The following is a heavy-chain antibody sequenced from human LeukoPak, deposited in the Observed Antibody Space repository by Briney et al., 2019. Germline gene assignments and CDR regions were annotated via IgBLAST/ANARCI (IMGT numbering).Heavy chain of an antibody. V-gene: IGHV1-8*01. CDR3: ARRASPRRITMVRGVNLYYFDY. CDR1: GYTFTSYD. D-gene: IGHD3-10*01. J-gene: IGHJ4*02. Sequence: GASVKVSCKASGYTFTSYDINWVRQATGQGLEWMGGMNPNSGNTGYAQKFQGRVTMTRNTSISTAYMELSSLRSEDTAVYYCARRASPRRITMVRGVNLYYFDYWGQGTLVAVSS. CDR2: MNPNSGNT.